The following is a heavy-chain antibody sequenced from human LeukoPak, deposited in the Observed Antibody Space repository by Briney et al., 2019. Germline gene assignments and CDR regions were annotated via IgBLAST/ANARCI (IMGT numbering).Heavy chain of an antibody. CDR3: AKVGRYYDFWSGYHDNWYFDL. V-gene: IGHV3-30*02. J-gene: IGHJ2*01. CDR2: IRYDGSNK. D-gene: IGHD3-3*01. CDR1: GFTFGSYG. Sequence: PGGSLRLSCVASGFTFGSYGMHWVRQAPGKGLEWVTFIRYDGSNKNYADSVKGRFTISGDNSKNTLYLQMNSLRPEDTAMYYCAKVGRYYDFWSGYHDNWYFDLWGRGALVTVSS.